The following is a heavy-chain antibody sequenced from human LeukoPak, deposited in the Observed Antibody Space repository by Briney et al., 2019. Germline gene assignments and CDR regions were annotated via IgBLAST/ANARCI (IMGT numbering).Heavy chain of an antibody. CDR1: GFTFSSYA. V-gene: IGHV3-64*01. D-gene: IGHD1-26*01. CDR3: ARVPSRSGSYSKTYYFDY. J-gene: IGHJ4*02. CDR2: ISSNGGST. Sequence: GGSLRLSCAASGFTFSSYAMHWVRQAPGKGLEYVSAISSNGGSTYYANSVKGRFTISRDNSKNTLYLQMGSLTAEDMAVYYCARVPSRSGSYSKTYYFDYWGQGTLVTVSS.